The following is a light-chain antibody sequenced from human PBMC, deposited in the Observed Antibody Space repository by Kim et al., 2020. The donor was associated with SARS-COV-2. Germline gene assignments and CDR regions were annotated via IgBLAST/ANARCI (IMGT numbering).Light chain of an antibody. J-gene: IGLJ3*02. Sequence: QSVLTQPPSVSGALGQRVTISCTGSSSNIGAGYDVHWYLQLSGTAPKLLVYGNSNRPSGVPDRFSGAKSGTSASLDITGLQAEDEADYYCQSYDSSLSGWVFGGGTKRTV. CDR3: QSYDSSLSGWV. V-gene: IGLV1-40*01. CDR2: GNS. CDR1: SSNIGAGYD.